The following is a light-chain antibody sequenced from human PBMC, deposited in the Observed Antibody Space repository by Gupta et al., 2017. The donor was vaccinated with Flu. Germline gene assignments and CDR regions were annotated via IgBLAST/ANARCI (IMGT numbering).Light chain of an antibody. Sequence: DIVVTQSPLSLPVTPGEPASISCRSSQSLLHSNGYNYLDWYLQKPGQSPQLLIYLGSNRASGVPDRFSGSGSGTDFTLKISRVEAEDVGFYYCMQALQTPRYSFGQGTKLEIK. J-gene: IGKJ2*03. CDR3: MQALQTPRYS. V-gene: IGKV2-28*01. CDR1: QSLLHSNGYNY. CDR2: LGS.